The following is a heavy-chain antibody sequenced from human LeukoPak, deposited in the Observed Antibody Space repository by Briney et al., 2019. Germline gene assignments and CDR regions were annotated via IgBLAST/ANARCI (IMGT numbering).Heavy chain of an antibody. CDR1: GYTFTDYY. Sequence: ASVKVSCKASGYTFTDYYMHWVRQAPGQGLEWMGWINPNSGGTNYAQKFQGRVTMTRDTSISTAYMELSRLRSDDTAVYYCARDAPSATISTYYFDYWGQGTLVTVSS. V-gene: IGHV1-2*02. J-gene: IGHJ4*02. D-gene: IGHD5-12*01. CDR3: ARDAPSATISTYYFDY. CDR2: INPNSGGT.